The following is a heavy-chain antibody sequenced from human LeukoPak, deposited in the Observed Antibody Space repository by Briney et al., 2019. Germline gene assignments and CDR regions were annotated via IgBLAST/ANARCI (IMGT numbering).Heavy chain of an antibody. CDR2: ISGSGGST. D-gene: IGHD2-2*01. CDR3: AKGVVVVPAANKHSGYSDY. Sequence: GSLRLSCAASGFTFSSYAMSLVRQAPGNGLEWVSAISGSGGSTYYADSVKGRFTISRDNSKNTLYLQMNSLRAEDTAVYYCAKGVVVVPAANKHSGYSDYWGQGTLVTVSS. V-gene: IGHV3-23*01. J-gene: IGHJ4*02. CDR1: GFTFSSYA.